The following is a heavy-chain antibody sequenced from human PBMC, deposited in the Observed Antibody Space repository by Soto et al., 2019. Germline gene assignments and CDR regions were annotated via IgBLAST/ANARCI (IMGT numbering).Heavy chain of an antibody. CDR2: IYNIETT. CDR3: ERAPRTLGAAGYFDH. Sequence: SETLSLTCTVSDGSISTFCWSWIRQSPGKGLEWIGYIYNIETTDYNPSMKGRLTISVDPSKNQFSLKLRSVTAADTAIYYCERAPRTLGAAGYFDHWGQGTLVTVYS. J-gene: IGHJ4*02. D-gene: IGHD6-25*01. V-gene: IGHV4-59*01. CDR1: DGSISTFC.